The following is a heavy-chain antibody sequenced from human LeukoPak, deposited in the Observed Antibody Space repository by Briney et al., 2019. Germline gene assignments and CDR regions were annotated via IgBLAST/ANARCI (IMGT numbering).Heavy chain of an antibody. V-gene: IGHV3-23*01. J-gene: IGHJ6*03. CDR3: AKNGDRGAYCSGGSCYPYYYYNMDV. Sequence: AGGSLRLSCAASGFTFSTFAMIWVRQPPGKGLEWVSAISSTGGTAYYADSVKGRFTISRDNSKNTLYLQMNSLRAEDTAIYYCAKNGDRGAYCSGGSCYPYYYYNMDVWGKGTTVTISS. D-gene: IGHD2-15*01. CDR2: ISSTGGTA. CDR1: GFTFSTFA.